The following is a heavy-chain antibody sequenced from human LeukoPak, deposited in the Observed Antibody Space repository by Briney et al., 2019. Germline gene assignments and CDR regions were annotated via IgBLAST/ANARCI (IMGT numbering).Heavy chain of an antibody. CDR2: IIPIFGTA. CDR3: AREGRGDTAMARGGIDY. Sequence: SVKVSCKASGGTFSSYAISWVRQAPGQGLEWMGGIIPIFGTANYAQKFQGRVTITADESTSTAYMELSSLRSEDTAVYYCAREGRGDTAMARGGIDYWGQGTLVTVSS. CDR1: GGTFSSYA. J-gene: IGHJ4*02. D-gene: IGHD5-18*01. V-gene: IGHV1-69*01.